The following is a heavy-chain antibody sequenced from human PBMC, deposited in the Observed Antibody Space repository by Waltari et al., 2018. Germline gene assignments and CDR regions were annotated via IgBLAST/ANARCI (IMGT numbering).Heavy chain of an antibody. J-gene: IGHJ4*02. CDR1: GFSFSSHW. D-gene: IGHD1-1*01. CDR2: INRGGSGR. CDR3: ARHFPDGANDFDY. Sequence: EVQLVESGGGLVQPGGSLRLSCAASGFSFSSHWMAWVRQAPGKGPEWVANINRGGSGRYYLDSVEGRFVISRDDSKNSLFLQMNSLRPEDTALYYCARHFPDGANDFDYWGQGTLVTVST. V-gene: IGHV3-7*03.